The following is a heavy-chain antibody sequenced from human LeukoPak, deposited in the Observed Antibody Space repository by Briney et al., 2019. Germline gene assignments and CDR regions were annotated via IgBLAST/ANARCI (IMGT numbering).Heavy chain of an antibody. V-gene: IGHV3-53*01. CDR2: LHYDGTE. Sequence: GGSLRLSCAVSGFSVNRKYMTWVRQAPGKGLEWVSLLHYDGTEYYADSVEGRFTISRDNAKKSLYLQMNSLRAEDTAVYYCAIAGYSSSWYWRWGQGTLVTVSS. CDR3: AIAGYSSSWYWR. D-gene: IGHD6-13*01. J-gene: IGHJ4*02. CDR1: GFSVNRKY.